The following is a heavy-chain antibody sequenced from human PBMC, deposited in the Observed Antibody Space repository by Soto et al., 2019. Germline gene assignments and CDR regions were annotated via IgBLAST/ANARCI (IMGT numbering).Heavy chain of an antibody. CDR3: ATTIGYCSGGSCLPSFDY. CDR1: GFTFSSYA. CDR2: ISYDGSNK. V-gene: IGHV3-30-3*01. D-gene: IGHD2-15*01. J-gene: IGHJ4*02. Sequence: GGSLRLSCAASGFTFSSYAMHWVRQAPGKGLEWVAVISYDGSNKYYADSVKGRFTISRDNSKNALYLQMNSLRAEDTAVYCCATTIGYCSGGSCLPSFDYWGQGTLVTVSS.